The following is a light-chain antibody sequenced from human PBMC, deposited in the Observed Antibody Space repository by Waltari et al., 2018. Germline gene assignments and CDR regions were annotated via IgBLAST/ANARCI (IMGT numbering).Light chain of an antibody. CDR3: CSHAGSETYVV. CDR1: GSDIGGSNL. CDR2: EVT. V-gene: IGLV2-23*02. Sequence: QSALTQPASVSGSPGQSITISCTGSGSDIGGSNLVSWYQQHPGKAPKLMIYEVTKRPSGGSIRFSGSKSGNQAALTISGLQAEDEGDYFCCSHAGSETYVVFGGGTKLTVL. J-gene: IGLJ2*01.